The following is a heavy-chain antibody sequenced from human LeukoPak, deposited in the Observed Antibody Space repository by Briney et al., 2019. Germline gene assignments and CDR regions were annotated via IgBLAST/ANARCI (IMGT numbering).Heavy chain of an antibody. D-gene: IGHD3-10*01. CDR2: IYYSGST. J-gene: IGHJ6*02. V-gene: IGHV4-59*08. CDR3: ARHPYYYGSGRRYGMDV. Sequence: PSETLSLTCTVSGGSISSYYWSWIRQPPGKGLEWIGYIYYSGSTNYNPSLKSRVTISVDTSKNQFSLKLSSVTAADTAVYYCARHPYYYGSGRRYGMDVWGQGTTVTVSS. CDR1: GGSISSYY.